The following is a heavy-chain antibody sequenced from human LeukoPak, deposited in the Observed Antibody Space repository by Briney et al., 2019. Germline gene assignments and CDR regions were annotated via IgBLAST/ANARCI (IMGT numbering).Heavy chain of an antibody. V-gene: IGHV4-4*02. CDR3: ARGAMATTPFFDY. CDR2: IYHSGST. J-gene: IGHJ4*02. Sequence: SGTLSLTCAVSGDSISSSNWWSWVRQPPGKGLEWIGEIYHSGSTNYNPSLKTRVTISVDNSKNQFSLKLTSVTAADTAVYYCARGAMATTPFFDYWGQGTLVTVSS. D-gene: IGHD5-24*01. CDR1: GDSISSSNW.